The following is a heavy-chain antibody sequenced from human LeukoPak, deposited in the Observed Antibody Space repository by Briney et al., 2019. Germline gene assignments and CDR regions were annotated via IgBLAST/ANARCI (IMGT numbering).Heavy chain of an antibody. V-gene: IGHV4-4*02. J-gene: IGHJ5*02. CDR3: ARGLWLITGWFDP. CDR2: IYHSGST. CDR1: GGSISSSNW. Sequence: SETLSLTCAVSGGSISSSNWWSWVRQPPGKGLEWIGEIYHSGSTNYNPSLKSRVTISVDKSKNQFSLKLSSVTAADTAVYYCARGLWLITGWFDPWGQGTLVTVSS. D-gene: IGHD6-19*01.